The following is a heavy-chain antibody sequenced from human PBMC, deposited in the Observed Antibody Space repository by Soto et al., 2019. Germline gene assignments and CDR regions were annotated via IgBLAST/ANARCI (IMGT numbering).Heavy chain of an antibody. V-gene: IGHV5-51*01. J-gene: IGHJ4*02. Sequence: GESLKISCKGSGYSFTSCWIGWVRQMPGKGLEWMGIIYPGDSDTRYSPSFQGQVTISADKSISTAYLQWSSLKASDTAMYYCARQGSPEQLLRYSSGWPFDYWGQGTLVTVSS. CDR2: IYPGDSDT. CDR3: ARQGSPEQLLRYSSGWPFDY. CDR1: GYSFTSCW. D-gene: IGHD6-19*01.